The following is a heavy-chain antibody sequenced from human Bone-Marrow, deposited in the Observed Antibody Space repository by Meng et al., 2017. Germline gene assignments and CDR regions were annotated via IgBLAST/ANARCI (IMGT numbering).Heavy chain of an antibody. CDR3: ARSFYDSFAYYNS. D-gene: IGHD3-22*01. CDR2: TSSSGGYI. V-gene: IGHV3-21*01. CDR1: GFIFSDYT. J-gene: IGHJ4*02. Sequence: GESLKISCAASGFIFSDYTMNWVRQAPGKGLEWVSSTSSSGGYIYYADSLKGRFTISRDNAKNSVYLQMNSLRAEDTAVYYCARSFYDSFAYYNSWGQGMLVTVSS.